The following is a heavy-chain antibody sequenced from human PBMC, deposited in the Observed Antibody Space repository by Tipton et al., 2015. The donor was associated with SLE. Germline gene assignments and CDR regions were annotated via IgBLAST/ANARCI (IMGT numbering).Heavy chain of an antibody. J-gene: IGHJ4*02. CDR1: GGSISRSSNY. Sequence: TLSFTCTVSGGSISRSSNYWVWMRQPPGKGLEWIGNINYSGNTNYKASLKSRVTISVDMSKNQFSLKLSSVTASDTAVYYCATADDSWGRYLACDSWGQGTLVTVSS. CDR2: INYSGNT. D-gene: IGHD3-3*01. CDR3: ATADDSWGRYLACDS. V-gene: IGHV4-39*07.